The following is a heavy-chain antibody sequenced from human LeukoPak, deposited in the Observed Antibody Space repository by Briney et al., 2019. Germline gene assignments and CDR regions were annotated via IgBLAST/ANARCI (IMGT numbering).Heavy chain of an antibody. CDR3: AASRVGWFDP. Sequence: GGSLRLSCAASGFTFDDYAMHWVRQAPGRGLEWVSGISWNSGSIGYADSVKGRFTISRDNAKNSLYLQMNSLRAEDTAVYYCAASRVGWFDPWGQGTLVTVSS. V-gene: IGHV3-9*01. CDR1: GFTFDDYA. J-gene: IGHJ5*02. CDR2: ISWNSGSI.